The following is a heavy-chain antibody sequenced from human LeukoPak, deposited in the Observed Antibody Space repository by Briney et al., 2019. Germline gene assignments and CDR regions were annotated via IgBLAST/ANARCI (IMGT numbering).Heavy chain of an antibody. V-gene: IGHV1-3*01. Sequence: GASVKVSCKASGYTFTSYAMHWVRLAPGQRLEWMGWINAGNGNKKYSQKFQGSVTITRDTSASTAYMELSSLRSEDTAVYYCARAPYYYDSSGYYEGDYWGQGTLVTVSS. J-gene: IGHJ4*02. CDR2: INAGNGNK. D-gene: IGHD3-22*01. CDR1: GYTFTSYA. CDR3: ARAPYYYDSSGYYEGDY.